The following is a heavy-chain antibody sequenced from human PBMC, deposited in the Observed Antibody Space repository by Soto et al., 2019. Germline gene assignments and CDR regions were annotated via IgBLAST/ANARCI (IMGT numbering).Heavy chain of an antibody. CDR1: GGSISSGGYY. Sequence: QVQLQESGPGLVKPSQTLSLTCTVSGGSISSGGYYWSWIRQHPGKGLEWIGYIYYSGSTYYNPSHKSRVTIAVDTSKNQFSLKLSSVTAADTAVYYCARDRKYCISTSCYGGDWFDPWGQGTLVTVSS. V-gene: IGHV4-31*03. CDR3: ARDRKYCISTSCYGGDWFDP. CDR2: IYYSGST. J-gene: IGHJ5*02. D-gene: IGHD2-2*01.